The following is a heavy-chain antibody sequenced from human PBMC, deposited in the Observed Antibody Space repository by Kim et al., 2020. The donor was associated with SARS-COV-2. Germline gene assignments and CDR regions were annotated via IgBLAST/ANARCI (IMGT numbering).Heavy chain of an antibody. J-gene: IGHJ6*02. D-gene: IGHD1-7*01. CDR3: ANHGHWNSPRYYYYSMDV. Sequence: GGSLRLSCAASGFTFSSYAMSWVRQAPGKGLEWVSAISGSGGSTYYADSVKCRFTISRDNSKNTLYLQMNSLRAEDTAVYYCANHGHWNSPRYYYYSMDVWGQGATVTVSS. CDR2: ISGSGGST. V-gene: IGHV3-23*01. CDR1: GFTFSSYA.